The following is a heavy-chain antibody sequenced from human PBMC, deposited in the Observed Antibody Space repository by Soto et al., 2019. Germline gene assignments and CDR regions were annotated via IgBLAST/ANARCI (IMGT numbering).Heavy chain of an antibody. D-gene: IGHD6-25*01. CDR1: GFTFSDYA. J-gene: IGHJ6*02. Sequence: QVQLVESGGGVVQPGRSLRLSCAASGFTFSDYAMHWVRQAPGKGLEWVTRISSDGDNKYIGSVKGRFTISRDNSKNTLYLQMNSLRAEDTAVYYCARDRLAAYYYGIDVWGQGTTVIVSS. CDR3: ARDRLAAYYYGIDV. CDR2: ISSDGDNK. V-gene: IGHV3-30-3*01.